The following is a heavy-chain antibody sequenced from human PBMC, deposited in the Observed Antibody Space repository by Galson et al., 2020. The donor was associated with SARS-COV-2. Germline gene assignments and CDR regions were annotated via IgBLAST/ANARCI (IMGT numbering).Heavy chain of an antibody. V-gene: IGHV1-18*01. CDR3: ARTDVDSGSYDFDS. Sequence: ASVKVSCKASGYNFSNYGISWVRQAPGQGLEWMGWISIYSDNIVFAQKFQGRFTMTSDTSTSTAYMNLWSLRSDDTAVYFCARTDVDSGSYDFDSWGQGTLVTVSS. CDR2: ISIYSDNI. CDR1: GYNFSNYG. J-gene: IGHJ4*02. D-gene: IGHD1-26*01.